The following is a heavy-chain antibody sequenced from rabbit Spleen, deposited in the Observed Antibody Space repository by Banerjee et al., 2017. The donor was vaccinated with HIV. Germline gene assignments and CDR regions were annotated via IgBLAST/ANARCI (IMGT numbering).Heavy chain of an antibody. D-gene: IGHD4-1*01. CDR2: IDPVFHVT. CDR1: GFDFSAYG. V-gene: IGHV1S47*01. CDR3: VREVAARFKL. J-gene: IGHJ4*01. Sequence: QEQLVESGGGLVKPEGSLTLSCKASGFDFSAYGMSWVRQAPGKGLEWIGYIDPVFHVTTYANWVNGRFSISRENTQNTVYLQLDSLTAADTATYFCVREVAARFKLWGPGTLVTVS.